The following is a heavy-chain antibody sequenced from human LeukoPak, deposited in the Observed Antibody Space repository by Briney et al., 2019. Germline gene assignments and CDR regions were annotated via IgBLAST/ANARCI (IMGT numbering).Heavy chain of an antibody. V-gene: IGHV1-2*02. Sequence: ASVKDSCKASGYTFTCYYMHWVRQAPGQGLEWMGWINPKSGGTNYAQKFQGRVTMTRDTSMSTAYMELSRLRVDDTAVYYCARDYSYGLDYWGQGTLVTVSS. CDR2: INPKSGGT. J-gene: IGHJ4*02. CDR3: ARDYSYGLDY. D-gene: IGHD5-18*01. CDR1: GYTFTCYY.